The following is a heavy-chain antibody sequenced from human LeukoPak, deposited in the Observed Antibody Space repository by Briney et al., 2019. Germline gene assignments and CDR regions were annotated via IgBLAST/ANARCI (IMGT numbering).Heavy chain of an antibody. D-gene: IGHD1-14*01. J-gene: IGHJ6*03. Sequence: ASVKVSCKASGYTFTSYAISWVRQAPGQGLEWMGWISADNGNTDYAQRFQGRVTMTTDTSTSTAYMELRSLRSDDTAVYYCAKSRSLTGPMDVWGKGTTVTVSS. CDR2: ISADNGNT. V-gene: IGHV1-18*01. CDR1: GYTFTSYA. CDR3: AKSRSLTGPMDV.